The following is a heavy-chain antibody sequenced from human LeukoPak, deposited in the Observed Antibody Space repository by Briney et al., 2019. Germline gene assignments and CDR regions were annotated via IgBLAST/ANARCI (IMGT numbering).Heavy chain of an antibody. CDR1: IYSISSGYH. D-gene: IGHD3-3*01. CDR3: ARDRGYYTFDY. CDR2: LYYSGNT. J-gene: IGHJ4*02. V-gene: IGHV4-38-2*02. Sequence: SETLSLTCTVSIYSISSGYHWGWVRQSPGKGLEWIGCLYYSGNTYYNPSLKSRVTISLDTSKNQFSLKLTSVTAAETAIYYCARDRGYYTFDYWGQGTLVTVSS.